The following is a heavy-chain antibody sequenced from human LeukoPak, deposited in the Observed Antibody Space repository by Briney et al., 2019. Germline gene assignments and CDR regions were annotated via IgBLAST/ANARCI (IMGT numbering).Heavy chain of an antibody. CDR3: ASAFDIAAAGFGY. CDR2: IYYSGST. V-gene: IGHV4-31*03. Sequence: SETLSLTCTVSGGSISSGGYYWSWIRQHPGKGLEWIGYIYYSGSTYYNPSLKSRVAISVDTSKNQFSLKLSSVTAADTAVYYCASAFDIAAAGFGYWGQGTLVTVSS. CDR1: GGSISSGGYY. D-gene: IGHD6-13*01. J-gene: IGHJ4*02.